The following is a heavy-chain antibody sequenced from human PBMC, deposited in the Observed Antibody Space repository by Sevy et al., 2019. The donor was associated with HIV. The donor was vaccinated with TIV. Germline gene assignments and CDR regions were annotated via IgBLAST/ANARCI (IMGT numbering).Heavy chain of an antibody. CDR2: IYYNGHI. V-gene: IGHV4-59*08. CDR3: AGENAWGRGYS. CDR1: GGSITSLY. D-gene: IGHD1-26*01. J-gene: IGHJ4*02. Sequence: SETLSLTCTVSGGSITSLYWNWIRQPPGKGLEWIANIYYNGHINYNPSLKSRVTLSLDTSKNQFSLWLSSVTAADTAMYYCAGENAWGRGYSWGQGTLVTVPS.